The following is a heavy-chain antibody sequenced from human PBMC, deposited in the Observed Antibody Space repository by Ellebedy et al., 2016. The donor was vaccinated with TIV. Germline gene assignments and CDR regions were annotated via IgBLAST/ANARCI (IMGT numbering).Heavy chain of an antibody. CDR2: LTAGGETT. Sequence: GGSLRLXCAASGFTFSTFWMNWVRQAPGKGLEWVSGLTAGGETTYYTDSVKGRFTISRDNSKNTLYLQMNSLRADDTAVYYCARIPTTVTKPSEVFFDYWGQGTLVTVSS. V-gene: IGHV3-23*01. J-gene: IGHJ4*02. D-gene: IGHD4-11*01. CDR1: GFTFSTFW. CDR3: ARIPTTVTKPSEVFFDY.